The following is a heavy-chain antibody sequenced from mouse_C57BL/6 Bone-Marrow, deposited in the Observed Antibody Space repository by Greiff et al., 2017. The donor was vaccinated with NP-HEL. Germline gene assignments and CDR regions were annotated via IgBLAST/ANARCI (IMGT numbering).Heavy chain of an antibody. V-gene: IGHV14-4*01. J-gene: IGHJ4*01. Sequence: EVQLQQSGAELVRPGASVKLSCTASGFNIKDDYMHWVKQRPEQGLEWIGWIDPENGDTEYASKFQGKATITADTSSNTAYLQLSSLTSEDTAVYYRTTPRQLRPEYYYAMDYWGQGTSVTVSS. CDR2: IDPENGDT. CDR3: TTPRQLRPEYYYAMDY. D-gene: IGHD3-2*02. CDR1: GFNIKDDY.